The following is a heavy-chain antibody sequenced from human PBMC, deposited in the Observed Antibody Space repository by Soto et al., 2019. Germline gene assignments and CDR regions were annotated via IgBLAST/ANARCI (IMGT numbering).Heavy chain of an antibody. Sequence: PSETLSLTCTVSGGSISSYYWSWIRQPAGKGLEWIGRIYTSGSTNYNPSLKSRVTMSVDTSKNQFSLKLSSVTAADTAVYYCARDPPIAGNVNWFDPWGQGTLVTVS. V-gene: IGHV4-4*07. CDR2: IYTSGST. J-gene: IGHJ5*02. CDR3: ARDPPIAGNVNWFDP. D-gene: IGHD2-15*01. CDR1: GGSISSYY.